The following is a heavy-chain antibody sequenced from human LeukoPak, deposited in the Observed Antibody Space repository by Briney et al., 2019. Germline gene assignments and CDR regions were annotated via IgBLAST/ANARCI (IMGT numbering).Heavy chain of an antibody. V-gene: IGHV1-18*01. CDR3: AREGYYDSSGYPDY. J-gene: IGHJ4*02. CDR1: GYTFTSYD. CDR2: ISAYNGNT. D-gene: IGHD3-22*01. Sequence: ASVKVSCKASGYTFTSYDINWVRQATGQGLEWMGWISAYNGNTNYAQKLQGRVTMTTDTSTSTAYMELRSLRSDDTAVYYCAREGYYDSSGYPDYWGQGTLVTVSS.